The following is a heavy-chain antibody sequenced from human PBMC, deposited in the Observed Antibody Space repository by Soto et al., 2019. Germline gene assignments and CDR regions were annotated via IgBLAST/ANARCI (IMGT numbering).Heavy chain of an antibody. V-gene: IGHV3-23*01. J-gene: IGHJ5*02. CDR1: GFTPTTTP. D-gene: IGHD3-10*01. CDR3: AREITMVRGVEWFDP. CDR2: VSGTASRT. Sequence: SLRLSCAGSGFTPTTTPLSWVRQPPGKGLEWVATVSGTASRTYYVDSVKGRFFISRDNSKNTVTLQMNNLTVDDTAVYYCAREITMVRGVEWFDPWGQGTLVTVSS.